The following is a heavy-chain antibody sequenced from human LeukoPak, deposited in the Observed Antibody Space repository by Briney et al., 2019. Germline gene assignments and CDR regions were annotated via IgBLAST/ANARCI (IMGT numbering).Heavy chain of an antibody. CDR2: FSTSGTV. V-gene: IGHV4-61*02. CDR1: GGSVSSRSYY. J-gene: IGHJ6*03. CDR3: TRGDNYYYYMDV. Sequence: PSETLSLTCTVSGGSVSSRSYYWSWVRQPAGKELEWLGRFSTSGTVNYNPSLKSRVTISVDTSENQSSLKLSSVTAADTALYYCTRGDNYYYYMDVWGKGTTVTIFS. D-gene: IGHD2-21*02.